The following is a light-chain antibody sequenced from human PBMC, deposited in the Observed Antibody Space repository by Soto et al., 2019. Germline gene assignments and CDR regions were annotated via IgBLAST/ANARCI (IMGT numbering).Light chain of an antibody. CDR2: YDD. CDR3: AAWDDSLNGQV. V-gene: IGLV1-36*01. CDR1: SSNIGNNA. Sequence: QSVLTQPPSVSEAPRQRVTISCSGSSSNIGNNAVNWYQQLPGKAPKLLIYYDDLLPSGVSDRFSGSKSGTSASLAISGLQSEDAADYYCAAWDDSLNGQVFGTGTKVTVL. J-gene: IGLJ1*01.